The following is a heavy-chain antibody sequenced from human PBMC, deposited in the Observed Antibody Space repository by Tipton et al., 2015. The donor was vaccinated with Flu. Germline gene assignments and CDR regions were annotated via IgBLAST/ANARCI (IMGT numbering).Heavy chain of an antibody. CDR3: ARSPSYSGSGIYPYYFDD. V-gene: IGHV4-39*02. D-gene: IGHD3-10*01. J-gene: IGHJ4*02. CDR2: IYYSEST. CDR1: GGSISSSSYY. Sequence: PGLVKPSETLSLTCTVSGGSISSSSYYWGWIRQPPGKGLEWIGSIYYSESTYYNPSLGGRVTIAGDTSRNHFSLQLTSVTAADTAAYFCARSPSYSGSGIYPYYFDDWGQGTLVTVAS.